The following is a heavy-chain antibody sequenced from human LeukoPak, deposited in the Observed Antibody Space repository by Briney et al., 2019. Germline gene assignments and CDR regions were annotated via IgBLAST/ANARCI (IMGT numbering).Heavy chain of an antibody. V-gene: IGHV1-18*01. J-gene: IGHJ6*02. CDR2: ISAYNGNT. Sequence: ASVKVSCKASGYTFTSYGISWVRQAPGQGLEWMGWISAYNGNTNYAQKLQGRVIMTTDTSTSTAYMELRSLRSDDTAVYYCARRQYDFWSGYYGDYYYGMDVWGQGTTVTVSS. CDR3: ARRQYDFWSGYYGDYYYGMDV. D-gene: IGHD3-3*01. CDR1: GYTFTSYG.